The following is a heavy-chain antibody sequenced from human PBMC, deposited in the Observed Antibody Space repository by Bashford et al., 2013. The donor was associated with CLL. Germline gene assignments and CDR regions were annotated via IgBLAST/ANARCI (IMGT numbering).Heavy chain of an antibody. CDR1: GDSVTTPLTF. CDR2: VYYSGST. CDR3: AKHRPYRGNYFMFDY. Sequence: SETLSLTCTVSGDSVTTPLTFWAWIRQSPGKGLEWIGTVYYSGSTYYNPSLKSRVAISLDTSKNQFSLNLESVTSADTALYYCAKHRPYRGNYFMFDYWGQGTLVTVSS. V-gene: IGHV4-39*01. J-gene: IGHJ4*02. D-gene: IGHD1-26*01.